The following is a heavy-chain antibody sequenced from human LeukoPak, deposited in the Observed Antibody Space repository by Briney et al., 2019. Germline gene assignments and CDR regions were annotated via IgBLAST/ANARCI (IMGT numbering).Heavy chain of an antibody. V-gene: IGHV3-15*01. CDR3: TTVYCSSTSCAMSGNY. Sequence: GGSLRLSCFASGFIFGDHAMSWVRQAPGKGLEWVGRIKSKTEGETADYAAPVKGRFTISRDDSKNTLYLHMNSLKTEDTAVYYCTTVYCSSTSCAMSGNYWGQGTLVTVSS. CDR1: GFIFGDHA. J-gene: IGHJ4*02. D-gene: IGHD2-2*01. CDR2: IKSKTEGETA.